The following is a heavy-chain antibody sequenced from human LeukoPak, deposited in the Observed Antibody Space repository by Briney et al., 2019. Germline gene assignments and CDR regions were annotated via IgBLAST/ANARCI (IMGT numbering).Heavy chain of an antibody. J-gene: IGHJ4*02. CDR3: AIRDDYSNY. CDR1: GGSIRSSY. V-gene: IGHV4-4*07. CDR2: IYTSGST. D-gene: IGHD4-11*01. Sequence: ADPLSLTSTVPGGSIRSSYWSWIPQPAGKGLEWIGRIYTSGSTNYNPSLKSRVTMSVDTSKNQFSLKLSPVTAADTAVYYCAIRDDYSNYLGQGTLVTVSS.